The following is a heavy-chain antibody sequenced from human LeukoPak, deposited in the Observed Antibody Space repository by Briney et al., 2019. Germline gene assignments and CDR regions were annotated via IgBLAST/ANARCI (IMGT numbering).Heavy chain of an antibody. CDR3: ARLPAYCSSTSCYYDY. Sequence: GGSLRLSCAASEFTFSSYAMSWVRQAPGKGLEWVSYISSASGSIYYAYSVKGRFTISRDNANNSLFLQMNSLRAEDTAVYYCARLPAYCSSTSCYYDYWGQGTLVTVSS. D-gene: IGHD2-2*01. CDR2: ISSASGSI. J-gene: IGHJ4*02. CDR1: EFTFSSYA. V-gene: IGHV3-48*04.